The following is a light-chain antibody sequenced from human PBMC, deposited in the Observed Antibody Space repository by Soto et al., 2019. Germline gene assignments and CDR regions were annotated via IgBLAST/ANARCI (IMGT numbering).Light chain of an antibody. J-gene: IGKJ5*01. Sequence: DIQMTQSQSSLSASVGDRVTITCQARQDINNHLNWYQQKPGKAPKLLLYATSNLETGVPSRFSGSVSGTEFTFTISMLQPEDISTDYSQHYDNRPAFGQGTRVEIK. CDR3: QHYDNRPA. V-gene: IGKV1-33*01. CDR2: ATS. CDR1: QDINNH.